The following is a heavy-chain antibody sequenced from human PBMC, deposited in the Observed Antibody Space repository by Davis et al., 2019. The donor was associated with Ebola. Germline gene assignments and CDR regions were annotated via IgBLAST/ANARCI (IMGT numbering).Heavy chain of an antibody. Sequence: SETLSLTCTVSGGSISGYYWSWIRQPPGKGLEWIGEINHSGSTNYNPSLKSRVTISVDTSKNQFSLKLSSVTAADTAVYYCARDTKYGYGYYYYYYGMDVWGQGTTVTVSS. V-gene: IGHV4-34*01. D-gene: IGHD4-17*01. J-gene: IGHJ6*02. CDR2: INHSGST. CDR3: ARDTKYGYGYYYYYYGMDV. CDR1: GGSISGYY.